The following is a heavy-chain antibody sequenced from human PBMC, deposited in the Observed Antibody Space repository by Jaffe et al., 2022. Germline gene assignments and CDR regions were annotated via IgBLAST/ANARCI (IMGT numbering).Heavy chain of an antibody. D-gene: IGHD3-10*01. CDR3: AKDIGGIWFDP. CDR1: GFTFDDYA. V-gene: IGHV3-9*01. Sequence: EVQLVESGGGLVQPGRSLRLSCAASGFTFDDYAMHWVRQAPGKGLEWVSGISWNSGSIGYADSVKGRFTISRDNAKNSLYLQMNSLRAEDTALYYCAKDIGGIWFDPWGQGTLVTVSS. CDR2: ISWNSGSI. J-gene: IGHJ5*02.